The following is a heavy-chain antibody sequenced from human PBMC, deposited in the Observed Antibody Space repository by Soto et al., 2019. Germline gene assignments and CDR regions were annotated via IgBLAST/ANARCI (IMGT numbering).Heavy chain of an antibody. CDR1: GGSISSSSYY. V-gene: IGHV4-39*01. J-gene: IGHJ4*02. CDR2: IYYSGST. D-gene: IGHD3-10*01. CDR3: ARQASRRVWGSGSYPTAPDY. Sequence: QLQLQESGPGLVKPSETLSLTCTVSGGSISSSSYYWGWIRQPPGKGLEWIGSIYYSGSTYYNPSLKSRVTISVDTSKNQFSLKLSSVTAADTAVYYCARQASRRVWGSGSYPTAPDYWGQGTLVTVSS.